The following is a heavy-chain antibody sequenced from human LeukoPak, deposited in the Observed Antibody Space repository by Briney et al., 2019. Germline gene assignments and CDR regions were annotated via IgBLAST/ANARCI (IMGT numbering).Heavy chain of an antibody. D-gene: IGHD2-8*01. Sequence: GRSLRLSCAASGFTFEGCAMHWVRQAPGKGLEWVPSINWDSGYIEYADSVRGRFTISRDNAKNSLYLQMNSLKPGDTALYFCAKEGSVCRNGICRYFDYWGQGTPVTVSS. CDR2: INWDSGYI. CDR3: AKEGSVCRNGICRYFDY. V-gene: IGHV3-9*01. CDR1: GFTFEGCA. J-gene: IGHJ4*02.